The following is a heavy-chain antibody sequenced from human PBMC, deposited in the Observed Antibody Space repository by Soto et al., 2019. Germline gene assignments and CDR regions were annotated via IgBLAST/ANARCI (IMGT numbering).Heavy chain of an antibody. CDR2: IIPIFGTA. CDR3: ARDWRDNYYYYGMDV. V-gene: IGHV1-69*13. CDR1: GGTFSSYA. J-gene: IGHJ6*02. Sequence: ASVKVSCKASGGTFSSYAISWVRQAPGQGLEWMGGIIPIFGTANYAQKFQGRVTITADESTSTAYMELSSLRSEDTAVYYCARDWRDNYYYYGMDVWGQGTTVTVSS. D-gene: IGHD1-1*01.